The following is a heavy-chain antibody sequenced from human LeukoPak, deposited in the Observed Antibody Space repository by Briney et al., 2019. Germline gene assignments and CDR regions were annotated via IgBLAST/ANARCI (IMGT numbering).Heavy chain of an antibody. Sequence: ASVKVSCKPSGYTFNDHHIHWVRQAPGQGLEWMGWISAYNGNTNYAQKLQGRVTMTTDTSTSTAYMELRSLRSDDTAVYYCARDPLVVVAARRAHDAFDIWGQGTMVTVSS. CDR1: GYTFNDHH. CDR3: ARDPLVVVAARRAHDAFDI. CDR2: ISAYNGNT. V-gene: IGHV1-18*04. D-gene: IGHD2-15*01. J-gene: IGHJ3*02.